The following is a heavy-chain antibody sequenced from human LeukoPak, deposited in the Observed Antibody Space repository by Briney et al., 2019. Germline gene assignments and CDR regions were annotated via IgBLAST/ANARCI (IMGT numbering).Heavy chain of an antibody. D-gene: IGHD2-2*01. CDR1: GFTVSNNY. V-gene: IGHV3-53*05. CDR2: IYTVGTT. J-gene: IGHJ3*02. Sequence: GGSLRLSCAASGFTVSNNYMSWVRQAPGKGLEWVSVIYTVGTTFYADSVKGRFTISRDNSKNTLYLQMNSLRAEDTAVYYCARRAIVVVPAADDAFDIWGQGTMVTVSS. CDR3: ARRAIVVVPAADDAFDI.